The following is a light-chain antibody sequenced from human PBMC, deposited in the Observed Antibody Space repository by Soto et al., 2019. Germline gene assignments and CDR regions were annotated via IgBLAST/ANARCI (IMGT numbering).Light chain of an antibody. J-gene: IGKJ1*01. CDR3: QQFYNYPRT. CDR2: AAS. CDR1: QSISTH. Sequence: DIQMTQSPSSLSASVGDRVTITCRASQSISTHLNWYQQKPGKAPNLLIYAASSLQSGVPSRFSGSGSGTDFTLTISSLQSEDFGTYYCQQFYNYPRTFGQGTKVDIK. V-gene: IGKV1-39*01.